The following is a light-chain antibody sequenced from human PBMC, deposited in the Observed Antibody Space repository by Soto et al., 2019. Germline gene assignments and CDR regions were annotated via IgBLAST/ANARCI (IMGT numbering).Light chain of an antibody. J-gene: IGKJ2*01. CDR1: QSISSW. CDR3: QQYKSHPYT. V-gene: IGKV1-5*01. CDR2: DAS. Sequence: DIQMTQSPSTLSASVGDRVTITCRASQSISSWLAWYQQKPGKAPKLLIYDASSLESGVPSRFSGSGSGTEFTLTISSLQPDDFATYYCQQYKSHPYTFGQGTKVDIK.